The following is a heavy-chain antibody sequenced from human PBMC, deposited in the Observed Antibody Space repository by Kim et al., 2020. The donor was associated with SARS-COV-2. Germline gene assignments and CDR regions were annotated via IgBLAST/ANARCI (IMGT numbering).Heavy chain of an antibody. CDR3: ARPSVRSVGEFGMDV. V-gene: IGHV5-51*01. D-gene: IGHD3-10*01. CDR2: IYPGDSDT. Sequence: GESLKISCKGSGYSFTSYWIGWVRQMPGKGLEWMGIIYPGDSDTRYSPSFQGQVTISADKSISTAYLQWSSLKASDTAMYYCARPSVRSVGEFGMDVWGQGTTVTVSS. CDR1: GYSFTSYW. J-gene: IGHJ6*02.